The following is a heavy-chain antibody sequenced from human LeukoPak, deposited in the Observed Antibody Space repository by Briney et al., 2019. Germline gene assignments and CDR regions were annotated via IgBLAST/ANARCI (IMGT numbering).Heavy chain of an antibody. CDR2: IFSSGST. D-gene: IGHD4-23*01. CDR3: ARVGYGGYGALDY. V-gene: IGHV4-4*07. J-gene: IGHJ4*02. Sequence: PSETLSLTGTVSGESINNNYWSWIRQPAGKGLEWIGRIFSSGSTLYNASLKSRVTMSVDTSKSQFSLKLNSVTAADSAVYYCARVGYGGYGALDYWGQGTLVTVSS. CDR1: GESINNNY.